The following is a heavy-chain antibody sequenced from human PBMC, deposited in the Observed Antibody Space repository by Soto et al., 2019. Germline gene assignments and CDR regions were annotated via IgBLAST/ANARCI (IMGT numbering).Heavy chain of an antibody. Sequence: QVQLVQSGADVKKPGASVKVSCKASGYNFTSYGISWVRQAPGQGLEWMVRISPHNDRTKYARRFQDRVTMPTETPTSTVYMELGSLRSDDTAVYYCARDLYYSSGRYFDHDAFDIWGQGTVVTVSS. CDR3: ARDLYYSSGRYFDHDAFDI. CDR2: ISPHNDRT. D-gene: IGHD6-19*01. V-gene: IGHV1-18*01. J-gene: IGHJ3*02. CDR1: GYNFTSYG.